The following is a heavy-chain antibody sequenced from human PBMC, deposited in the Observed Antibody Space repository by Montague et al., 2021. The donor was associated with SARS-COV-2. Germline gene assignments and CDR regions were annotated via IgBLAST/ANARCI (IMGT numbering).Heavy chain of an antibody. J-gene: IGHJ6*02. V-gene: IGHV4-59*01. D-gene: IGHD3-10*01. CDR2: ISDSGST. CDR1: GTSITSYY. CDR3: ARGCLSYFGAGSHCYGMDV. Sequence: SETLSLTCSVSGTSITSYYWNWIRQPPGKGLEWIGYISDSGSTXXXPSXXXRVTMSVDMSKNQMSLNLTSVTAADTAVYYCARGCLSYFGAGSHCYGMDVWGQGTTVTVSS.